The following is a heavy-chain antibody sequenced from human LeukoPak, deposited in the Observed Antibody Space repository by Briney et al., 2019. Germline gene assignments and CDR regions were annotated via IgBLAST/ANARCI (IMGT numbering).Heavy chain of an antibody. CDR1: GFTFSNYP. V-gene: IGHV3-23*01. CDR2: ISGSGTGT. J-gene: IGHJ4*02. CDR3: ARQQNRYDTKNFDY. Sequence: PGGSLRLSCAASGFTFSNYPMSWVRHAPGRGRVWLSTISGSGTGTFYAHSVKGRFTISRDNSKNALYLQMNSLRAEDTAVYYCARQQNRYDTKNFDYWGQGTLVTVSS. D-gene: IGHD3-22*01.